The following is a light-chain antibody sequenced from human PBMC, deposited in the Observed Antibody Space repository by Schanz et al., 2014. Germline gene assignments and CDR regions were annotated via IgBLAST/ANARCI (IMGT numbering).Light chain of an antibody. V-gene: IGKV3-20*01. CDR3: QQYGNSPLT. J-gene: IGKJ5*01. CDR1: QSVSSN. Sequence: EIVMTQSPATLSVSPGERATLSCRASQSVSSNLAWYQQKPGQAPRLLIYGASIRATGVPDRFSGSGSGTDFTLTISRLEPEDFALYYCQQYGNSPLTFGQGTRLHSK. CDR2: GAS.